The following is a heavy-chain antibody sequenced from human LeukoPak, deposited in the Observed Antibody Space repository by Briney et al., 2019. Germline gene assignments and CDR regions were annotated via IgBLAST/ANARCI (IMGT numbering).Heavy chain of an antibody. Sequence: SETLSLTCTVSGVSISSSSYYWGWIRQPPGKGLEWIGSIYYSGSTYYNPSLKSRVTISVDTSKNQFSLKLSSVTAADTAVYYCARDHRGPCRGCLGYFDYWGQGTLVTVSS. CDR2: IYYSGST. CDR3: ARDHRGPCRGCLGYFDY. V-gene: IGHV4-39*07. J-gene: IGHJ4*02. CDR1: GVSISSSSYY. D-gene: IGHD2-15*01.